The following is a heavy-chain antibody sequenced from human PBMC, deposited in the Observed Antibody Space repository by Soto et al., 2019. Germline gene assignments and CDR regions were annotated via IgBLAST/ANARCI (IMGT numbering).Heavy chain of an antibody. V-gene: IGHV3-21*01. Sequence: GGSLRLSCAASGFTFISYSMNWVRQAPGKGLEWVSSISSSSSYIYYADSVKGRFTISRDNAKNSLYLQMNSLRAEDTAVYYCARDRDSGGWTPNPFDYWGQGTLVTVSS. D-gene: IGHD6-19*01. CDR2: ISSSSSYI. J-gene: IGHJ4*02. CDR1: GFTFISYS. CDR3: ARDRDSGGWTPNPFDY.